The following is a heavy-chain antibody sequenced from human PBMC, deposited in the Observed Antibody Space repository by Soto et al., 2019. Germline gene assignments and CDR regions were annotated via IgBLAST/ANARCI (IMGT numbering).Heavy chain of an antibody. CDR3: ARLGIAVAATAFRYYYYGMDX. D-gene: IGHD6-19*01. V-gene: IGHV1-69*13. CDR1: GGTFSSYA. Sequence: SVKVSCKASGGTFSSYAISWVRQAPGQGLEWMGGIIPIFGTANYAKKFQGRVTITEDESTSTAYMELSSLRSEDTAVYYCARLGIAVAATAFRYYYYGMDXWGQVTTVTVS. CDR2: IIPIFGTA. J-gene: IGHJ6*02.